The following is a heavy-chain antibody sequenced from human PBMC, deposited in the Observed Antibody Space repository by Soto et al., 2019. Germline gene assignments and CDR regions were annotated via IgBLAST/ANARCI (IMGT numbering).Heavy chain of an antibody. CDR2: IYYSGST. CDR3: ARGVRYFDY. D-gene: IGHD3-10*01. Sequence: PSETLSLTCTVSGGSISSYFWSWIRQPPGKGLEWIGYIYYSGSTNYNPSLKSRVTISVGTSKNQFSLKLSSVTAADTAVYYCARGVRYFDYWGQGTLVTVSS. J-gene: IGHJ4*02. CDR1: GGSISSYF. V-gene: IGHV4-59*01.